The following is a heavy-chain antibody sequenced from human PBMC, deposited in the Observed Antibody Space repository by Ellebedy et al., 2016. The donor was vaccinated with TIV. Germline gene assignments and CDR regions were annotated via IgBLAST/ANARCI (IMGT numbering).Heavy chain of an antibody. CDR3: ARKTGSQQGYYGLDV. V-gene: IGHV1-18*04. D-gene: IGHD3-10*01. CDR1: GYTFTAYG. CDR2: ISAFNGYT. Sequence: ASVKVSXKASGYTFTAYGVTWVRQAPGQGLEWLGWISAFNGYTKYAQNLQDRVTMTTDTSTSTAYLELGSLRSDDTAVYYCARKTGSQQGYYGLDVWGQGTTVTVSS. J-gene: IGHJ6*02.